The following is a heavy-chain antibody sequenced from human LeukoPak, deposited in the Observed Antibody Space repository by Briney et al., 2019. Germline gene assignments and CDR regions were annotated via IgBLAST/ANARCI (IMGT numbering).Heavy chain of an antibody. D-gene: IGHD2-2*01. V-gene: IGHV4-59*12. J-gene: IGHJ4*02. Sequence: SETLSLTCTVSGDSISGYYWSWIRQPPGKGLEWIGNIYYSGTTNHNPSLKSRVTISVDTSKNQFSLKLSSVTAADTAVYYCARGFDIVVVPAAYDYWGQGTLVTVSS. CDR1: GDSISGYY. CDR3: ARGFDIVVVPAAYDY. CDR2: IYYSGTT.